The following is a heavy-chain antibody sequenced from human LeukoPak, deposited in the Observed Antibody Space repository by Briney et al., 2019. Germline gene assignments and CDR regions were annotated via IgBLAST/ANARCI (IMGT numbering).Heavy chain of an antibody. Sequence: GRSLRLSCAASGFTFSSYGMHWVRQAPGKGLEWVAVISYDGSNKYYADSVKGRFTISRDNSKNTLYLQMNSLRAEDTAVYYCARGGTSVYGGNSLDYWGQGTLVTVSS. CDR2: ISYDGSNK. D-gene: IGHD4-23*01. V-gene: IGHV3-30*12. CDR1: GFTFSSYG. J-gene: IGHJ4*02. CDR3: ARGGTSVYGGNSLDY.